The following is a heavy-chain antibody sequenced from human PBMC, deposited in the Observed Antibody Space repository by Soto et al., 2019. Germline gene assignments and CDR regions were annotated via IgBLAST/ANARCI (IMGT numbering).Heavy chain of an antibody. V-gene: IGHV3-23*01. CDR2: IGGGSGST. Sequence: EVQLLESGGGFVQPGGSLRLSCAASGFTFTNYALSWVRQAPGKGLEWVSTIGGGSGSTSYADSVKGRFSISRENSKNTLCLQMSSLRAEDTALYYCATRMYSTSWYYFVSWGQGTLVTVSS. J-gene: IGHJ4*02. CDR3: ATRMYSTSWYYFVS. CDR1: GFTFTNYA. D-gene: IGHD6-13*01.